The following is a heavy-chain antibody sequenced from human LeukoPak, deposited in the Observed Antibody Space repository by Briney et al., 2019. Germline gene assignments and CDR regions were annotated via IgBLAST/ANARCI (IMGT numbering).Heavy chain of an antibody. CDR3: ARDHKSGYYYPDYFDY. J-gene: IGHJ4*02. D-gene: IGHD3-22*01. Sequence: PSETLSLTCTVSGGSISSSSYYWGWIRQPPGKGLEWIGSIYYSGSTYYNPSLKSRVTISVDTSKNQFSLKLSSVTSADTAVYYCARDHKSGYYYPDYFDYWGQGTLVTVSS. CDR2: IYYSGST. CDR1: GGSISSSSYY. V-gene: IGHV4-39*02.